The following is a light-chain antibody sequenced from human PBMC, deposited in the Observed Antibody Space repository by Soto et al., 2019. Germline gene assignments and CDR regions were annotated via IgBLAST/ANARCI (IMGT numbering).Light chain of an antibody. CDR3: QQRSNWPPLT. V-gene: IGKV3D-20*02. CDR2: GVS. Sequence: EIVLTQSPGTLSLSAGERATLSCRASQSVSSNYFAWFQQRPGQAPRLLIYGVSTRATGIPARFSGSGSGTDFTLTISSLEPEDFAVYYCQQRSNWPPLTFGGGTKVDIK. CDR1: QSVSSNY. J-gene: IGKJ4*01.